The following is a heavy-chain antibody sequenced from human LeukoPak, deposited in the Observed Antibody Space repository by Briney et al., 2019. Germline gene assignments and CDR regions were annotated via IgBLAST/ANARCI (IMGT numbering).Heavy chain of an antibody. V-gene: IGHV3-23*01. CDR2: ISGSGGST. J-gene: IGHJ4*02. D-gene: IGHD3-22*01. CDR1: GFTFSSYA. Sequence: PGGSLRLSCAASGFTFSSYAMSWVRQAPGKGLEWVSAISGSGGSTYYADSVKGRFTISRDNSKNTLYLQMNSLRAEDTALYYCAKDINRYDSSGYYFDYWGQGTLVTVSS. CDR3: AKDINRYDSSGYYFDY.